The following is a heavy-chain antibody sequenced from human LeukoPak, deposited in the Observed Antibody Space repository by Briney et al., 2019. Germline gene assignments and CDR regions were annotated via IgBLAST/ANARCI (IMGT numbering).Heavy chain of an antibody. V-gene: IGHV1-69*04. CDR3: ASHQGRGYYDSSGYNY. Sequence: ASVKVSCKASGGTFSSYAISWVRQAPGQGLERMGRIIPIFGIANYAQKFQGRVTITADKSTSTAYMELSSLRSEDTAVYYCASHQGRGYYDSSGYNYWGQGTLVTVSS. D-gene: IGHD3-22*01. J-gene: IGHJ4*02. CDR1: GGTFSSYA. CDR2: IIPIFGIA.